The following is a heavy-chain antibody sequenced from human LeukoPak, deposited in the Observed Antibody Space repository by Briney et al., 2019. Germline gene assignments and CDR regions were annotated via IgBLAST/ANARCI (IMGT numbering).Heavy chain of an antibody. Sequence: GGSLRLSCAASGFTVSSSYMSWVRQAPGKGLEWVSLIYSGDNTYYADSMKGRFTISRDNSKNTLYLQMNSLRAEDTAVYYCARVYDILTGSFDYWGQGTLVTVSS. D-gene: IGHD3-9*01. J-gene: IGHJ4*02. CDR2: IYSGDNT. CDR3: ARVYDILTGSFDY. CDR1: GFTVSSSY. V-gene: IGHV3-53*01.